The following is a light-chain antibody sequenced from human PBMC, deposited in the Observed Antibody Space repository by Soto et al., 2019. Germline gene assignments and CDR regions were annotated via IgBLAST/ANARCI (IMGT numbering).Light chain of an antibody. CDR3: QQYNNWPRT. Sequence: EIMITQSPATLSLSPGEGATPSCRASQSVSSNLAWYQQKPGQAPRLLIYGASTRATGIPARFSGSGSGTEFTLTISSLQSEDFAVYYCQQYNNWPRTFGQGTKV. CDR1: QSVSSN. V-gene: IGKV3-15*01. CDR2: GAS. J-gene: IGKJ1*01.